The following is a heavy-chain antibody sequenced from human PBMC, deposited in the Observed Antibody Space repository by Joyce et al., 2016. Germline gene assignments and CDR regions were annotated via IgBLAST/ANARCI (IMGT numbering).Heavy chain of an antibody. D-gene: IGHD2-15*01. Sequence: EVQLVQSGAEVKKPGESLRLSCKGSGYSFTSYWVNGVRKMPGKGREGMGRGTTSDSYTNNSPSFQGHVTISAEKSTSTAYLQWSSLKAADTAMYYCARPRYWRGGSGLNWFDPWGQGTLVTVSS. CDR3: ARPRYWRGGSGLNWFDP. V-gene: IGHV5-10-1*01. CDR2: GTTSDSYT. J-gene: IGHJ5*02. CDR1: GYSFTSYW.